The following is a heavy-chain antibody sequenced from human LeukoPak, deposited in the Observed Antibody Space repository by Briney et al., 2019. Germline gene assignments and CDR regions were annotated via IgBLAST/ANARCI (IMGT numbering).Heavy chain of an antibody. D-gene: IGHD1-1*01. V-gene: IGHV3-48*01. CDR2: ISSSSSTI. CDR1: GFTFSSYS. CDR3: AKDRGTGTTAWSTYYYYYGMDV. Sequence: GGSLRLSCAASGFTFSSYSMNWVRQAPGKGLEWVSYISSSSSTIYYADSVKGRFTISRDNAKNSLYLQMNSLRAEDTAVYYCAKDRGTGTTAWSTYYYYYGMDVWGQGTTVTVSS. J-gene: IGHJ6*02.